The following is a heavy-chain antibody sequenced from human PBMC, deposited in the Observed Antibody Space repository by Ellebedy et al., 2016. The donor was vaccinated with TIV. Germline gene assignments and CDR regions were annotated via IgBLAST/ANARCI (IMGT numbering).Heavy chain of an antibody. V-gene: IGHV3-30*04. CDR1: GFTLSSHT. D-gene: IGHD1-26*01. CDR2: ISYDGRNK. CDR3: ARDGGRGGHYRGVDV. J-gene: IGHJ6*02. Sequence: GESLKISCAASGFTLSSHTMHWVRQAPGKGLEWVAVISYDGRNKYNADSVKGRFTISRDNSKNTMYLEMNSLRAEDSSLYYCARDGGRGGHYRGVDVWGQGTTVTVSS.